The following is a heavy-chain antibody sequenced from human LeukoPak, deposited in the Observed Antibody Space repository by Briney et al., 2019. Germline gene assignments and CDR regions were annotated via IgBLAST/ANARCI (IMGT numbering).Heavy chain of an antibody. CDR1: GFTFSGYW. J-gene: IGHJ4*02. V-gene: IGHV3-7*01. D-gene: IGHD6-13*01. CDR2: IKRDGSET. Sequence: GGSLRLSCETSGFTFSGYWMTWVRQAPGKGPEWLANIKRDGSETYYADSVKGRFTISRDNAKNSLYLQMNSLRVEDTAVYYCARPPNIATAGQDWGQGTLVTVSS. CDR3: ARPPNIATAGQD.